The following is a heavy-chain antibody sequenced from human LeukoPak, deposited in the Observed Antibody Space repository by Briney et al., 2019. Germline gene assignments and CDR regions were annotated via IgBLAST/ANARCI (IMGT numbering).Heavy chain of an antibody. V-gene: IGHV3-21*01. CDR2: ISSSSGNI. CDR3: VRGDGREY. CDR1: GYTFTIST. Sequence: GGSLRLSCEASGYTFTISTISWVRQAPGKGLEWVSSISSSSGNIHYAHTVKGGFTISTDTATNTPYMQMKSLRADDTPVYYCVRGDGREYWGQGTLVTVSS. D-gene: IGHD5-24*01. J-gene: IGHJ4*02.